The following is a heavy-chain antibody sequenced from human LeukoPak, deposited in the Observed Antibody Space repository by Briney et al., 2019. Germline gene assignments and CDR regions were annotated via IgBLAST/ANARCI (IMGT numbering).Heavy chain of an antibody. CDR3: ARNRVGATRPYYYYYMDV. J-gene: IGHJ6*03. D-gene: IGHD1-26*01. CDR2: IIPIFGTA. Sequence: SVKVSCKASGGTFSSYAISWVRQAPGQGLEWMGGIIPIFGTANYAQKFEGRVTITADESTSTAYMELSSLRSEDTAVYYCARNRVGATRPYYYYYMDVWGKGTTVTVSS. V-gene: IGHV1-69*01. CDR1: GGTFSSYA.